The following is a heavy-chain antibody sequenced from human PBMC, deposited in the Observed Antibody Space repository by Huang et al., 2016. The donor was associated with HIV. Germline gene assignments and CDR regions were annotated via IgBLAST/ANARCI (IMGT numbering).Heavy chain of an antibody. CDR3: ARGRDTTEMDTVDDALDV. CDR2: IKYTGHA. V-gene: IGHV4-34*02. J-gene: IGHJ3*01. CDR1: GGPFSTHY. Sequence: QVRLPQWGGGLVRPSETLSRTCAVYGGPFSTHYWSRIRQSPGKGLEWIAEIKYTGHANFNPSLRSRVSISVDTSKNQFSVNVTSVTAADTAIDYCARGRDTTEMDTVDDALDVWDQGTLVIVSS. D-gene: IGHD1-1*01.